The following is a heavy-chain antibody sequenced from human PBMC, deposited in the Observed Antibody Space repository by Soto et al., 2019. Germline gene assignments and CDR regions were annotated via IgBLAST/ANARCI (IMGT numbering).Heavy chain of an antibody. D-gene: IGHD3-10*01. J-gene: IGHJ6*02. CDR3: ASHGFGPLHGLVDV. CDR2: ISYSGYS. CDR1: GGSIDNYY. Sequence: QVQFQESGPGLVKPSETLSLTCTVSGGSIDNYYCSWFRQPPGKGLEWIGYISYSGYSAYNFSLRRRVTMSMDTSKPKLYLTLESVIATDTAVYYCASHGFGPLHGLVDVWGQGTTVIVSS. V-gene: IGHV4-59*08.